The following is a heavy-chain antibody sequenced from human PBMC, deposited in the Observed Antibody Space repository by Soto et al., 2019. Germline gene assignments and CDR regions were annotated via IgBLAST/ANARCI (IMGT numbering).Heavy chain of an antibody. V-gene: IGHV3-30-3*01. CDR3: ARADGSGQNLDC. J-gene: IGHJ4*01. D-gene: IGHD6-19*01. CDR2: ISYDGSNK. Sequence: GGSLRLSCAASGFTFSSYAMHWVRQAPGKGLQWVAVISYDGSNKYYADSVNGRFTISRDNSKNTLYLQMNSLRAEHTAVYYCARADGSGQNLDCCGQGTLVTVST. CDR1: GFTFSSYA.